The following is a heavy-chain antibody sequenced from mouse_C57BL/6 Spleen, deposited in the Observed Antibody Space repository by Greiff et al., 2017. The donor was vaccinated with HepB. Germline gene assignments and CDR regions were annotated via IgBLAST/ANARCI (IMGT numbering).Heavy chain of an antibody. D-gene: IGHD2-2*01. CDR1: GFTFSDYG. CDR3: ARGDGYGGYAMDY. Sequence: EVQVVESGGGLVKPGGSLKLSCAASGFTFSDYGMHWVRQAPEKGLEWVAYISSGSSTIYYADTVKGRFTISRDNAKNTLFLQMTSLRSEDTAMYYCARGDGYGGYAMDYWGQGTSVTVSS. CDR2: ISSGSSTI. V-gene: IGHV5-17*01. J-gene: IGHJ4*01.